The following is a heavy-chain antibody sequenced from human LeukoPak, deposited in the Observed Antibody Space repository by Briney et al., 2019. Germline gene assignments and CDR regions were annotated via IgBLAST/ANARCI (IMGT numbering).Heavy chain of an antibody. V-gene: IGHV4-39*01. Sequence: SETLSLTCTVSGDPIISSSYYWGWIRQPPGKGLEWIGSIYYSGRTYYNPSLKSRVTISIDTSKNQLSLKLSSVTAEDTAVYYCARLYSGTRPPDYWGQGTLVTVSS. D-gene: IGHD6-13*01. J-gene: IGHJ4*02. CDR1: GDPIISSSYY. CDR2: IYYSGRT. CDR3: ARLYSGTRPPDY.